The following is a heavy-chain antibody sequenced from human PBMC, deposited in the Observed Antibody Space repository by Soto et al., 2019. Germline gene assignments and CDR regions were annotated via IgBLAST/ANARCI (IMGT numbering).Heavy chain of an antibody. V-gene: IGHV4-4*02. CDR2: IYHSGST. D-gene: IGHD6-13*01. J-gene: IGHJ6*02. Sequence: SETLSLTCAVSGGSISSSNWWSWVRQPPGKGLEWNGEIYHSGSTNYNPYLKSRVNISVDKSKNQFTLKLSSVTAADTAVYYCAREEAAGRMDVWGQGTTVTVSS. CDR1: GGSISSSNW. CDR3: AREEAAGRMDV.